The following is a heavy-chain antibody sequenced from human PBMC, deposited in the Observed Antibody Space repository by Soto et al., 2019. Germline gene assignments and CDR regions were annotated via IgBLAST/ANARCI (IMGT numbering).Heavy chain of an antibody. CDR3: ARARDYHYESSGSPFDP. V-gene: IGHV1-46*01. D-gene: IGHD3-22*01. J-gene: IGHJ5*02. CDR1: GSAFTSSY. CDR2: INPSGGST. Sequence: ASVKVSCTASGSAFTSSYMHWVRQAPGQGLEWMGIINPSGGSTSYSQKFQGRVTMTRDTSTSTVYMELSSLRSGDTAVYYCARARDYHYESSGSPFDPWGEGTLVTVSS.